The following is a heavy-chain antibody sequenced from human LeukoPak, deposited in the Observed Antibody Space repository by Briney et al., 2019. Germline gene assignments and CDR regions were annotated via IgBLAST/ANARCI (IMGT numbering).Heavy chain of an antibody. J-gene: IGHJ6*03. CDR2: IRYDGSDK. CDR1: GFTFSSYG. CDR3: TTAYYYYYYYMDV. V-gene: IGHV3-30*02. Sequence: PGGSLRLSCAASGFTFSSYGMHWVRQAPGKGLEWVAFIRYDGSDKYYADSVKGRFTISRDDSKNTLYLQMNSLKTEDTAVYYCTTAYYYYYYYMDVWGKGTTVTISS.